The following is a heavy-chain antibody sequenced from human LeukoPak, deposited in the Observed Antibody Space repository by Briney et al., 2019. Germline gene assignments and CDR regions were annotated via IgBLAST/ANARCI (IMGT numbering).Heavy chain of an antibody. CDR1: GGSISSSSYY. J-gene: IGHJ5*02. D-gene: IGHD5-12*01. CDR2: IYYSGTT. V-gene: IGHV4-39*01. Sequence: SETLSLTCSVSGGSISSSSYYWGWIRRPPGKGLEWIASIYYSGTTHYNPSLKSRVTMSVDTSKNQFSLKLSAVTAADSAVYYCARQFHGSGYVDDLWGQGTLVTVSS. CDR3: ARQFHGSGYVDDL.